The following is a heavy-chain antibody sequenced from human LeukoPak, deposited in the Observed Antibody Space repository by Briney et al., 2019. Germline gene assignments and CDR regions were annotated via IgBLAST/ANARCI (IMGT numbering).Heavy chain of an antibody. CDR3: TRAASNVYATN. CDR2: MYAGGGT. D-gene: IGHD5/OR15-5a*01. CDR1: GFTVSNSY. J-gene: IGHJ4*02. V-gene: IGHV3-53*01. Sequence: GGSLRLSCAGSGFTVSNSYMSWVRQAPGKGLEWVSMMYAGGGTFYAGSVKGRFTMSRDNSKNTLYLQMDSLRVEDTAIYYCTRAASNVYATNWGQGSLVTVSS.